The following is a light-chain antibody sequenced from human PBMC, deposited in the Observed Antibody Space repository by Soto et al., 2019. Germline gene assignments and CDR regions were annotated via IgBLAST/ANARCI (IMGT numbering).Light chain of an antibody. V-gene: IGKV3-15*01. CDR1: QSIESR. J-gene: IGKJ1*01. CDR3: QEYRGWRT. Sequence: VMTQSPATLSVSPGERATVSCRASQSIESRLAWYQQRPGQAPRLLIYDASTRAAGIPARFSGSGSGTEFTLTISGLQSEDFGVYYCQEYRGWRTFGQGTKVYIK. CDR2: DAS.